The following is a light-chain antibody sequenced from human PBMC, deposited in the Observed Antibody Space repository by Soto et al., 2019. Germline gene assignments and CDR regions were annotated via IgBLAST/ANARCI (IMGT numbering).Light chain of an antibody. J-gene: IGLJ2*01. CDR2: GVS. Sequence: ALTQPASVSGSPGQSITISCTGTRNDVGNYDYVSWYQQHPGKAPKVVIYGVSYRPSGVSNRFAGSKSGNTASLTISGLRAEDEAEYYCSSYTSSSTLVFGGGTKVTVL. CDR1: RNDVGNYDY. CDR3: SSYTSSSTLV. V-gene: IGLV2-14*01.